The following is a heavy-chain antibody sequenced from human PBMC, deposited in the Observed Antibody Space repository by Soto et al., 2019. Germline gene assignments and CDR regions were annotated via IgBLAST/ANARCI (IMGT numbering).Heavy chain of an antibody. CDR2: INPSGGST. Sequence: ASVKVSCKASGYTFTSYYMHWVRQAPGQGLEWMGIINPSGGSTSYAQKFQGRVTMTRDTSTSTVYMELSSLRSEDTAVYYCARDRGIAARLVPPLVYWGQGTLVTVS. CDR1: GYTFTSYY. CDR3: ARDRGIAARLVPPLVY. J-gene: IGHJ4*02. V-gene: IGHV1-46*01. D-gene: IGHD6-6*01.